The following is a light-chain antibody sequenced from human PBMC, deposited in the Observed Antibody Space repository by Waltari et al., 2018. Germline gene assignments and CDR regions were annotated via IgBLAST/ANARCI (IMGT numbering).Light chain of an antibody. V-gene: IGLV1-44*01. CDR1: RSTIGPNT. CDR3: AAWDDSLHGLV. CDR2: SNN. Sequence: QSVLTQPPSASGPPGPRVTVSCSVSRSTIGPNTVNWYQQLPGPAPKLLIHSNNQWPAGVPDRFSGSKSGTSASLAISELQSEDEADYYCAAWDDSLHGLVFGGGTKLTVL. J-gene: IGLJ3*02.